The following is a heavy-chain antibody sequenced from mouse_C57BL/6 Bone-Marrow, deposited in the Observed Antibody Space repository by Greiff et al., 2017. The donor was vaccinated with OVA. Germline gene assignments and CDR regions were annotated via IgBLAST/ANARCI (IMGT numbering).Heavy chain of an antibody. D-gene: IGHD2-10*01. CDR2: IYPRSGNT. J-gene: IGHJ1*03. CDR1: GYTFTSYG. CDR3: ARSPYSNFDV. V-gene: IGHV1-81*01. Sequence: QVQLKESGAELARPGASVKLSCKASGYTFTSYGISWVKQRTGQGLEWIGEIYPRSGNTYYNEKFKGKATLTADKSSSTAYMELRSLTSEDSAVYFCARSPYSNFDVWGTGTTVTVSS.